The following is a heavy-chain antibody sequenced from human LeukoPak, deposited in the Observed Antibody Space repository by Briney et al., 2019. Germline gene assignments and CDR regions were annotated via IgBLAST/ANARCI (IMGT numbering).Heavy chain of an antibody. D-gene: IGHD2-21*01. CDR3: ARIIAGPDFFDY. CDR1: GFSLTTNKMC. Sequence: SGPALVKPTQTLTLTCTFSGFSLTTNKMCVSWIRQPPGKALEWLARIDWDDDKYYSTSLKTRLTISKYTSKNQVVLTMTNVDPVDTATYYCARIIAGPDFFDYWGQGTLITVSS. CDR2: IDWDDDK. J-gene: IGHJ4*02. V-gene: IGHV2-70*11.